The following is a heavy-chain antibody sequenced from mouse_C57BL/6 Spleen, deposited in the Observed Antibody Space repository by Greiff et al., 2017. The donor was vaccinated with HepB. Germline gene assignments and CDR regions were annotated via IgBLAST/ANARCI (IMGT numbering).Heavy chain of an antibody. CDR1: GYAFSSSW. Sequence: VQLQQSGPELVKPGASVKISCKASGYAFSSSWMNWVKQRPGKGLEWIGRIYPGDGDTNYNGKFKGKATLTADKSSSTAYMQLSSLTSEDSAVYFCAKECDYYFDYWGQGTTLTVSS. CDR3: AKECDYYFDY. J-gene: IGHJ2*01. CDR2: IYPGDGDT. D-gene: IGHD2-4*01. V-gene: IGHV1-82*01.